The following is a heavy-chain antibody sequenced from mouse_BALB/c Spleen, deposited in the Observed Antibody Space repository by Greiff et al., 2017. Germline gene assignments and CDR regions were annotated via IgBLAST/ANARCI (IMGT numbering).Heavy chain of an antibody. D-gene: IGHD1-1*01. CDR2: IFPGSGNT. J-gene: IGHJ4*01. CDR3: ARSHYGSSYPYAMDY. V-gene: IGHV1-66*01. Sequence: VKLMESGPELVKPGASVKISCKASGYSFTSYYIHWVKQRPGQGLEWIGWIFPGSGNTKYNEKFKGKATLTADTSSSTAYMQLSSLTSEDSAVYFCARSHYGSSYPYAMDYWGQGTSVTVSS. CDR1: GYSFTSYY.